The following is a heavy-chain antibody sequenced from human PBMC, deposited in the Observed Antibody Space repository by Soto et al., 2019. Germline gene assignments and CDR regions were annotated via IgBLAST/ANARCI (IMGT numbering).Heavy chain of an antibody. CDR3: AREGLDSSGYYYYYGMDV. CDR1: GFTFSDYY. D-gene: IGHD3-22*01. Sequence: QVQLVASGGGLVKPGGSLRLSCAASGFTFSDYYMSWIRQAPGKGLEWVSYISSSSSYTNYADSVKGRFTISRDNAKNSLYLQMNSLRAEDTAVYYCAREGLDSSGYYYYYGMDVWGQGTTVTVSS. V-gene: IGHV3-11*06. J-gene: IGHJ6*02. CDR2: ISSSSSYT.